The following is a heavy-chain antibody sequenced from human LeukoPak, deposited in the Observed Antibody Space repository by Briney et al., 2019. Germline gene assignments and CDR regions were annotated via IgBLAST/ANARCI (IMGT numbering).Heavy chain of an antibody. J-gene: IGHJ4*02. CDR2: ISAYNGNT. CDR1: GYSFISYG. V-gene: IGHV1-18*01. Sequence: ASVKVSCKGSGYSFISYGISWVRQAPGQGLEWMGWISAYNGNTNSAQKLQGRVTMTTDASTSTAYMVLRSRRSDDTAIYYCSRGGSWCTDGVCYYYFDYWGQGSLVTVSS. CDR3: SRGGSWCTDGVCYYYFDY. D-gene: IGHD2-8*01.